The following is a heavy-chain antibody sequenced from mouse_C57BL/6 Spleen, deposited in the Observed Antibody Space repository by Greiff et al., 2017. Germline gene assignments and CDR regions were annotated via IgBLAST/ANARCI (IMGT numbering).Heavy chain of an antibody. CDR1: GFTFSSYG. V-gene: IGHV5-6*02. CDR2: ISSGGSYT. D-gene: IGHD1-1*01. Sequence: DVMLVESGGDLVKPGGSLKLSCAASGFTFSSYGMSWVRPTPDKRLEWVATISSGGSYTYSPDSVKGRFTISRDNANNTLYRQMSCLKSEDTAMYYCERQITTVVATDYAMGYWGQGTSVTVSS. J-gene: IGHJ4*01. CDR3: ERQITTVVATDYAMGY.